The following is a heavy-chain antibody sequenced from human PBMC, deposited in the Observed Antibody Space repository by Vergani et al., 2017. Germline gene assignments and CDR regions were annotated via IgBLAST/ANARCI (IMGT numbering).Heavy chain of an antibody. V-gene: IGHV1-69*13. CDR1: GGTFSNYT. D-gene: IGHD5/OR15-5a*01. J-gene: IGHJ4*02. CDR3: ARAGSVYDYSYFDY. Sequence: QVQLVQSRAEVKKPGSSVKVSCMASGGTFSNYTISWVRQAPGQGLEWMGRIIPIFGTAHYAQKFQGRVTITAAESTSTVYMELINLRSEDTAVYYCARAGSVYDYSYFDYWGQGTLVTVSS. CDR2: IIPIFGTA.